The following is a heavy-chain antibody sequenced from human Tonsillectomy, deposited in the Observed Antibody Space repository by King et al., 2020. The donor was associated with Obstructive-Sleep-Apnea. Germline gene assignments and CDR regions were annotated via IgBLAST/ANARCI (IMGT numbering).Heavy chain of an antibody. CDR3: ARVPYITGWSGWFDP. CDR1: GGSISSSSYY. V-gene: IGHV4-39*07. Sequence: QLQESGPGLVKPSETLSLTCTFSGGSISSSSYYWGWIRQPPGKGLEWIGSIYYSGSTNYNPSLKSRVTISIDTSKNQFSLKLSSVTAADTAVYYCARVPYITGWSGWFDPWGQGTLVTVSS. J-gene: IGHJ5*02. CDR2: IYYSGST. D-gene: IGHD6-19*01.